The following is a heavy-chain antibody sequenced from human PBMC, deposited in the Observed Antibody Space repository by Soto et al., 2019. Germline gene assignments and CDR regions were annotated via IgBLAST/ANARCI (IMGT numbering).Heavy chain of an antibody. Sequence: QVQLVESGGGVVQPGRSLRLSCAASGFTFSSYGIHWVRQAPGKGLEWAAFISYEGSNKYYADSVKGRFTVSRDNSKNTLYLPMNSLRAEDTAVYYCAKVGPAYSGYDYFDYWGQGTLVTVSS. CDR3: AKVGPAYSGYDYFDY. CDR2: ISYEGSNK. J-gene: IGHJ4*02. V-gene: IGHV3-30*18. CDR1: GFTFSSYG. D-gene: IGHD5-12*01.